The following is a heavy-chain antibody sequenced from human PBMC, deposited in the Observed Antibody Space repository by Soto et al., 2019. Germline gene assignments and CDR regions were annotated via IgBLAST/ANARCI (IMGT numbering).Heavy chain of an antibody. D-gene: IGHD5-18*01. V-gene: IGHV4-30-2*01. CDR3: ARGDTVITPFDY. CDR1: GDSISSGGYS. CDR2: IYHSGST. Sequence: SETLSLTCGVSGDSISSGGYSWSWIRQPPGKGLEWIGFIYHSGSTYYNPSLKSRVTISVDRSKNQFSLQLTSVTAADTAIYYCARGDTVITPFDYWGQGTLVTVSS. J-gene: IGHJ4*02.